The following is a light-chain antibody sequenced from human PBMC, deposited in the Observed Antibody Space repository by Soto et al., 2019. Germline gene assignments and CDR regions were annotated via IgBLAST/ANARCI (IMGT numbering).Light chain of an antibody. J-gene: IGKJ4*01. CDR2: DAS. CDR1: QDISSA. Sequence: IQLTQSPSSLSASVGDRVTITCRAGQDISSALAWYQQKPGKAPKLLLYDASSLDDGVPSRFRGSVSGTDFTLSITSLRPEDFATYYCQQFNDFPLTFGGGTKVQIK. V-gene: IGKV1D-13*01. CDR3: QQFNDFPLT.